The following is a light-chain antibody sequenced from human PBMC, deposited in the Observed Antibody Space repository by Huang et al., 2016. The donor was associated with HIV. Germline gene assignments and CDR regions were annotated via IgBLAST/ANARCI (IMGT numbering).Light chain of an antibody. V-gene: IGKV3-20*01. CDR2: GAF. CDR3: QQYGSSPYT. J-gene: IGKJ2*01. CDR1: QNVKNNY. Sequence: EIVLTQSPGTLSLSAGERATLSCRASQNVKNNYVAWYQVKGGQAPRLLIYGAFSRATDMPDRFSGSMSGTDFTLTISGLEPEDFAVYFCQQYGSSPYTFGHGTRLEIK.